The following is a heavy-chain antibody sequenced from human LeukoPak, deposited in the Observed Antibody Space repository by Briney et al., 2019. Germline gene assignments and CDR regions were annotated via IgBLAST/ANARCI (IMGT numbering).Heavy chain of an antibody. V-gene: IGHV3-64D*06. CDR1: GFTFSTYV. CDR2: ISSNGDNT. J-gene: IGHJ4*02. Sequence: GGSLRLSCSVSGFTFSTYVMHWVRQAPGKGLEYVSAISSNGDNTYYADSVKGRFTISRDNSKNTLYLQMSSLRPDDTAVYFCVRGTGYWGQGTLVAVSS. CDR3: VRGTGY.